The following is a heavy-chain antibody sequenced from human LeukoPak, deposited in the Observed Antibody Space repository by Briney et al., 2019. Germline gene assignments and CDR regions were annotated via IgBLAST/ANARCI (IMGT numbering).Heavy chain of an antibody. D-gene: IGHD3-22*01. CDR3: ARDRYYDSSGDAFDI. CDR2: IYYSGGT. V-gene: IGHV4-59*01. J-gene: IGHJ3*02. Sequence: SETLSLTCTVSGGSISSYYWSWIRQPPGKGLEWIGYIYYSGGTNYNPSLKSRVTISVDTSKNQFSLKLSSVTAADTAVYYYARDRYYDSSGDAFDIWGQGTMVTVSS. CDR1: GGSISSYY.